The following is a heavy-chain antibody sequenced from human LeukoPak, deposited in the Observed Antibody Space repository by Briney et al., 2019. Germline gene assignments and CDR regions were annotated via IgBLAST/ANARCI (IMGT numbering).Heavy chain of an antibody. Sequence: GGSLRLSCAASGFTFSSYSMNWVRQAPGKGLEWVSSISSSSSYIYYADSVKGRFTISRDNAKNSLYLQMNSLRAEDTAVYYCAGAFRARFLEWLPKVYMDVWGKGTTVTVSS. CDR3: AGAFRARFLEWLPKVYMDV. V-gene: IGHV3-21*01. D-gene: IGHD3-3*01. J-gene: IGHJ6*03. CDR2: ISSSSSYI. CDR1: GFTFSSYS.